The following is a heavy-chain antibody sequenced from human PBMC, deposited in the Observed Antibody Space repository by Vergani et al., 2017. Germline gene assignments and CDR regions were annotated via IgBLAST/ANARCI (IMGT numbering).Heavy chain of an antibody. V-gene: IGHV4-59*12. J-gene: IGHJ3*02. Sequence: QVQLQESGPGLVKPSETLSLTCTVSGGSISSYYWSWIRQPPGKGLEWIGYIYYSGSTNYNPSLKSRVTISVDTSKNQFSLKLNSVTPEDTAVYYCAREEERGSGWYWDAFDIWGQGTMVTVSS. CDR1: GGSISSYY. D-gene: IGHD6-19*01. CDR2: IYYSGST. CDR3: AREEERGSGWYWDAFDI.